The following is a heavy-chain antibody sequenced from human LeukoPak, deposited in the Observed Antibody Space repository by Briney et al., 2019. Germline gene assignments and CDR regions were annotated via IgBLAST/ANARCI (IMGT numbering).Heavy chain of an antibody. V-gene: IGHV3-23*01. D-gene: IGHD7-27*01. CDR2: ITTSDGNT. Sequence: GGSLRLSCAASGFTFSSYTMSWVRQAPGKGLEWVSTITTSDGNTYYADSLKGRFTVSRDNSKNTLFLQMNSLRAEDTAVYYCAKDGGLWVSAHWGDSWGRGTLVTVSS. J-gene: IGHJ4*02. CDR1: GFTFSSYT. CDR3: AKDGGLWVSAHWGDS.